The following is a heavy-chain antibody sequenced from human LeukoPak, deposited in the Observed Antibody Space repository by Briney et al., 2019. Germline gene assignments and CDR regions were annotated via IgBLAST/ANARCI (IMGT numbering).Heavy chain of an antibody. CDR3: ASSLDTAMVY. J-gene: IGHJ4*02. CDR1: GGSVSSYY. CDR2: IYTSGNT. D-gene: IGHD5-18*01. Sequence: SETLSLTCTVSGGSVSSYYWSWIRQPAGKGLEWIGRIYTSGNTNYNPSLKSRVTMSIDTSKNRFSLKLRSVTAADTAVYYCASSLDTAMVYWGQGTLVTVSS. V-gene: IGHV4-4*07.